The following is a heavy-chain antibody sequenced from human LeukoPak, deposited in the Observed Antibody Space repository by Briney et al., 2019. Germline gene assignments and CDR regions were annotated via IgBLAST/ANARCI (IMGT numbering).Heavy chain of an antibody. CDR2: ISSSGGST. CDR1: GFRFDDYG. J-gene: IGHJ4*02. V-gene: IGHV3-23*01. D-gene: IGHD1-26*01. Sequence: GGSPRLSCAASGFRFDDYGMSWVRQAPGKGLGWVSTISSSGGSTYYADSVKGRFTISRDNSKNTLYLQMNSLRVEDTAVYYCAKAGGGSYWDYWRQGTLVTVSS. CDR3: AKAGGGSYWDY.